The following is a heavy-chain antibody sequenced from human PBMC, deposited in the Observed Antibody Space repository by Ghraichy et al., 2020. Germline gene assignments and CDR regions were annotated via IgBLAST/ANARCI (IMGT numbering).Heavy chain of an antibody. J-gene: IGHJ3*01. CDR1: GVSINNYY. CDR2: IYKGGST. D-gene: IGHD1-26*01. CDR3: ARVGATILSGLPSDAFDF. V-gene: IGHV4-59*01. Sequence: SQTLSLTCNVSGVSINNYYWSWIRQSPGKGLEWIGYIYKGGSTNYNPSLKSRVTISLDTSKNQFSLNLSAVTAADTAVYYCARVGATILSGLPSDAFDFWGQGTMVTVSS.